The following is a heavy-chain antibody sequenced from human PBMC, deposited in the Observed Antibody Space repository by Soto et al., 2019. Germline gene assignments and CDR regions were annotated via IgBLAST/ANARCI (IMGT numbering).Heavy chain of an antibody. CDR2: INHTGSP. V-gene: IGHV4-34*01. Sequence: PSETLSLTCDVSGASFSGYYWSWIRQPPGKGLEWIGEINHTGSPKYNPSFKSRVTMSIDTSKNQFSLRLTSVTAEDAAVYYCARGLSGGEVFVVIYVYWGQGTQVTVSS. D-gene: IGHD2-21*01. CDR3: ARGLSGGEVFVVIYVY. J-gene: IGHJ4*02. CDR1: GASFSGYY.